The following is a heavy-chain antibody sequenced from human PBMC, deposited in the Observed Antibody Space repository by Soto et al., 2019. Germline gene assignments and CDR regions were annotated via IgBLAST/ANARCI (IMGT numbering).Heavy chain of an antibody. Sequence: EVQLVESGGGLLQPGGSRRLSCAASGLTVSSNYMSWVRQAPGKGLEWVSVIYGGGSTYYADSVTGRFTISRDSSKNTLYLQMNSLRVEDTAVYYCAREVGGSASSGVFDYWGQGTLVTVSS. J-gene: IGHJ4*02. D-gene: IGHD6-6*01. CDR2: IYGGGST. CDR1: GLTVSSNY. V-gene: IGHV3-53*01. CDR3: AREVGGSASSGVFDY.